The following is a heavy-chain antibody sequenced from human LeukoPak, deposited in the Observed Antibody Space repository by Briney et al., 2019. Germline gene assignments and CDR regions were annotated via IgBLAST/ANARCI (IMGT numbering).Heavy chain of an antibody. Sequence: ASVKVSCKASGYTFTGYYMHWVRQAPGQGLEWVGWINPNSGGTNYAQKFQGRVTMTRDTSISTAYMELSRLRSDDTAVYYCARDQWSIAVAGTDWFDPWGQGTLVTVSS. J-gene: IGHJ5*02. CDR1: GYTFTGYY. CDR2: INPNSGGT. CDR3: ARDQWSIAVAGTDWFDP. D-gene: IGHD6-19*01. V-gene: IGHV1-2*02.